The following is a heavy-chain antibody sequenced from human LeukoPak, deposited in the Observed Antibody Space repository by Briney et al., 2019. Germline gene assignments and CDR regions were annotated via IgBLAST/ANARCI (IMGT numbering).Heavy chain of an antibody. D-gene: IGHD2-15*01. CDR1: GFTFSDYY. Sequence: PGGSLRLSCAASGFTFSDYYMSWIRQAPGKGLEWVSYISSSGSTIYYADSVKGRFTISRDNAKNSLYLQMNSLRAEDTAVYYCARKYCSGGSCYLLDYWGQGTLVTVSS. CDR3: ARKYCSGGSCYLLDY. J-gene: IGHJ4*02. V-gene: IGHV3-11*04. CDR2: ISSSGSTI.